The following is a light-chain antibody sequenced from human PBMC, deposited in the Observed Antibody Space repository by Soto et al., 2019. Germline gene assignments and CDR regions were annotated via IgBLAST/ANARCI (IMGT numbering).Light chain of an antibody. CDR3: CSYAGSYTWV. CDR2: DVS. J-gene: IGLJ3*02. Sequence: QSALTRPRSGSGSPGQSVTISCTGTSRDVGGYNFVSWYQQHPGKAPKLMIYDVSKRPSGVPDRFSGSKSGNTASLTISGLQAEDEADYYCCSYAGSYTWVFGGGTKLTVL. CDR1: SRDVGGYNF. V-gene: IGLV2-11*01.